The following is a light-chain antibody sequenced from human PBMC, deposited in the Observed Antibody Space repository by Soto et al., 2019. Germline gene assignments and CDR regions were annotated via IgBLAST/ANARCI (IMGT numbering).Light chain of an antibody. CDR1: SSDVGSYNL. CDR2: EVS. Sequence: QSALAQPASVTGSPGQSITISCTGTSSDVGSYNLVSWYQQHPGKAPKLMIYEVSKRPSGVSNRFSGSKSGNTASLTISRLQAEDEADYYCCSYAGSYVFGTGTKATVL. V-gene: IGLV2-23*02. CDR3: CSYAGSYV. J-gene: IGLJ1*01.